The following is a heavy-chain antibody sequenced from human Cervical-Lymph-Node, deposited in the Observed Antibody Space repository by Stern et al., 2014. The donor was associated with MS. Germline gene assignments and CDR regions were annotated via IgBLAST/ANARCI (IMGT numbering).Heavy chain of an antibody. V-gene: IGHV3-21*01. Sequence: EVQLEESGGGLVKPGGSLRLSCAASGFTFSTYSMTWVRQAPGKGLEWVSSITGSGSYIYYADLVKGRFTISRDNAENSLYLQMNSLRVEDTAVYYCARDARLGNYYGMDVWGQGTTVTVSS. CDR1: GFTFSTYS. CDR2: ITGSGSYI. J-gene: IGHJ6*02. CDR3: ARDARLGNYYGMDV. D-gene: IGHD7-27*01.